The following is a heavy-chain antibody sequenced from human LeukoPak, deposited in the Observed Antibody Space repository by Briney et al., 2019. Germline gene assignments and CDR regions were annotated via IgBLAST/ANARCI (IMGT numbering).Heavy chain of an antibody. D-gene: IGHD2-2*01. CDR3: AKDHCSSTSCYYFVY. Sequence: GGSLRLSCAASGFTFSTYGMHWVRQAPGKGLEWVAFIRFDGSNKYYADSVKGRFTISRDNSLYLQMNSLRAEDTAVYYCAKDHCSSTSCYYFVYWGQGTLVTVSS. J-gene: IGHJ4*02. CDR1: GFTFSTYG. V-gene: IGHV3-30*02. CDR2: IRFDGSNK.